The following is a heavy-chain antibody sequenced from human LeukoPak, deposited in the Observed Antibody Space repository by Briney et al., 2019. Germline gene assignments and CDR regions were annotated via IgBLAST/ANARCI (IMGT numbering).Heavy chain of an antibody. J-gene: IGHJ6*04. CDR1: GFTFSSYS. D-gene: IGHD3-10*02. V-gene: IGHV3-21*05. Sequence: GGSLRLSCAASGFTFSSYSMNWVRQAPGKGLEGVSYISSSSSYIYYADSVKGGLTISRDNAKKSLYLQMNSLRAEDTAVYYCAELGITMIGGVWGKGTTVTISS. CDR3: AELGITMIGGV. CDR2: ISSSSSYI.